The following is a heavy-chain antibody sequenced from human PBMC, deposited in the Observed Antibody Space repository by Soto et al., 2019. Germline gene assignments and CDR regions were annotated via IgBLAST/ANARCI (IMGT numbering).Heavy chain of an antibody. Sequence: XSVKVSCKASGYTFTSYGISWVRQAPGQGLEWMGWISAYNGNTNYAQKLQGRVTMTTDTSTSTAYMELRSLRSDDTAVYYCARDYYDRGQGAFDIWGQGTMVTVSS. CDR3: ARDYYDRGQGAFDI. D-gene: IGHD3-22*01. J-gene: IGHJ3*02. CDR1: GYTFTSYG. CDR2: ISAYNGNT. V-gene: IGHV1-18*01.